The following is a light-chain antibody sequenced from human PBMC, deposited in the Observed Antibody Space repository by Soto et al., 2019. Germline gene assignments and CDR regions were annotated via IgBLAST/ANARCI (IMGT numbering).Light chain of an antibody. CDR3: QQYNSYSPYT. V-gene: IGKV1-5*03. J-gene: IGKJ2*01. Sequence: DIQMTQSSSTLSASVGDRVTITCRASQSINNWLAWYQQKPGKAPKLLIYKASNLESGVPSRFSGSGSGTEFTLTISSLQPDDFATYYCQQYNSYSPYTFGQGTKLEIK. CDR1: QSINNW. CDR2: KAS.